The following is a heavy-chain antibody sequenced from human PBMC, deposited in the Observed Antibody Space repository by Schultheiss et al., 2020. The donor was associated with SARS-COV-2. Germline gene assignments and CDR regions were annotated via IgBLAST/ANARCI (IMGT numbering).Heavy chain of an antibody. J-gene: IGHJ4*02. CDR2: IYYSGST. Sequence: SETLSLTCTVSGGSISSSSYYWGWIRQPPGKGLEWIGSIYYSGSTYYNPSLKSRVTISVDTSKNQFSLKLSSVTAADTAVYYCARLAAINYSSHRGYFDYWGQGTLVTVSS. D-gene: IGHD6-13*01. V-gene: IGHV4-39*01. CDR3: ARLAAINYSSHRGYFDY. CDR1: GGSISSSSYY.